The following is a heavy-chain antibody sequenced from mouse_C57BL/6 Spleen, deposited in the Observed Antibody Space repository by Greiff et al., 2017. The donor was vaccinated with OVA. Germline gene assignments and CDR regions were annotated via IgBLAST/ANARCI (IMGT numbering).Heavy chain of an antibody. CDR2: IHPNSGST. V-gene: IGHV1-64*01. D-gene: IGHD1-1*01. CDR3: ARSRYYGSSLRMDY. CDR1: GYTFTSYW. Sequence: QVQLQQPGAELVKPGASVKLSCKASGYTFTSYWMHWVKQRPGQGLEWIGMIHPNSGSTNYNEKFKSKATLTVDKSSSTAYMQLSSLTSEDSAVYYCARSRYYGSSLRMDYWGQGTSVTVSS. J-gene: IGHJ4*01.